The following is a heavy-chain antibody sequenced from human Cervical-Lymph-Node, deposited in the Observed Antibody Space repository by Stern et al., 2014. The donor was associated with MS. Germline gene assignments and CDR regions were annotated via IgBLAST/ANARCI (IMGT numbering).Heavy chain of an antibody. Sequence: EMQLVESGGGIVQPGGSLMISWVASGFNFRTYWMHWVRQGPGKGLEWVSRINGDGTVSTYADSVRGRFTISRNNANNTMSLQLDNLRVEDTAIYYCASAYRASWGQGTLVTVST. CDR3: ASAYRAS. D-gene: IGHD1-1*01. J-gene: IGHJ4*02. V-gene: IGHV3-74*02. CDR1: GFNFRTYW. CDR2: INGDGTVS.